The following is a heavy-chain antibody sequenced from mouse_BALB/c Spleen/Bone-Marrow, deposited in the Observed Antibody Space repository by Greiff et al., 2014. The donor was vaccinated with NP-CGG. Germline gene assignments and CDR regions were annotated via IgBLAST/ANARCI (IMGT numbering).Heavy chain of an antibody. CDR3: TLWCYAMDY. D-gene: IGHD1-1*02. CDR1: GYTFTSYY. CDR2: INPSNGGT. J-gene: IGHJ4*01. Sequence: VQLVESGAELVKPGASVKLSCKASGYTFTSYYMYWVKQRPGQGLEWIGEINPSNGGTNFNEKFKSKATLTVDKSSSTACMQLSSLTSEDSAVYYCTLWCYAMDYWGQGTSVTVSS. V-gene: IGHV1S81*02.